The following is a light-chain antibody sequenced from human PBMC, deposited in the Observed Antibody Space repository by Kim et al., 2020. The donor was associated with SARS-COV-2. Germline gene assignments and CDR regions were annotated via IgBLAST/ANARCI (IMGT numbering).Light chain of an antibody. CDR2: AAS. CDR3: QHYDSSPPRYT. V-gene: IGKV3-20*01. J-gene: IGKJ2*01. CDR1: QNVSSSY. Sequence: EIVLTQSPGTLSLSPGERGTLSCRASQNVSSSYLAWYQQKPGQAPRLLIYAASKRAIGIPDRFRDSGSGTDFTLTISRLEPEDFAVYYCQHYDSSPPRYTFGQGTKLEI.